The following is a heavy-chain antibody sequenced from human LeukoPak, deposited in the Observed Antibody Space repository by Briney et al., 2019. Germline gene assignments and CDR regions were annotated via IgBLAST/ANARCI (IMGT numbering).Heavy chain of an antibody. V-gene: IGHV3-48*04. CDR1: GFTFSSYS. CDR3: ARAKSAPFDY. J-gene: IGHJ4*02. CDR2: ISSSSTI. Sequence: GGSLRLSCAASGFTFSSYSMNWVRQAPGKGLEWVSYISSSSTIYYADSVKGRFTISRDNAKNTLYLQMNSLRAEDTAVYYCARAKSAPFDYWGQGTLVTVSS.